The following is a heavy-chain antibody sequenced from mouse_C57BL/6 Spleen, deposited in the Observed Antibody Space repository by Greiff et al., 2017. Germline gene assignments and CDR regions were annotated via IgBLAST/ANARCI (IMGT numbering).Heavy chain of an antibody. D-gene: IGHD2-5*01. CDR3: ARSGSNYTLYAMDY. V-gene: IGHV1-63*01. CDR1: GYTFTNYW. CDR2: IYPGGGYT. J-gene: IGHJ4*01. Sequence: QVQLQQSGAELVRPGTSVKMSCKASGYTFTNYWIGWAKQRPGHGLEWIGDIYPGGGYTNYNEKFKGKATLTADKSSSTAYMQFSSLTSEDSAIYYCARSGSNYTLYAMDYWGQGTSVTVSS.